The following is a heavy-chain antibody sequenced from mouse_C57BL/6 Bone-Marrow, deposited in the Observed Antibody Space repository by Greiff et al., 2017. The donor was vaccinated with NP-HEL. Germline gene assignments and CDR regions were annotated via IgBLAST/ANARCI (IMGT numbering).Heavy chain of an antibody. Sequence: DVQLQESGPELVKPGASVKISCKASGYTFTDYYMNWVKQSHGKSLEWIGDINPNNGGTSYNQKFKGKATLTVDKSSSTAYMELRSLTSEDSAVFYCASIYYSNILFYALDYWG. CDR1: GYTFTDYY. J-gene: IGHJ4*01. D-gene: IGHD2-5*01. CDR2: INPNNGGT. V-gene: IGHV1-26*01. CDR3: ASIYYSNILFYALDY.